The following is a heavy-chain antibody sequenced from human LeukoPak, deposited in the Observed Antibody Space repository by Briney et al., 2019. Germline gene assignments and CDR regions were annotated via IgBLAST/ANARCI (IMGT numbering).Heavy chain of an antibody. CDR1: GGSISSSSYY. CDR3: ARGGYSSGLPPRFDY. V-gene: IGHV4-39*07. CDR2: IYYSGST. J-gene: IGHJ4*02. D-gene: IGHD6-19*01. Sequence: SETLSLTCTVSGGSISSSSYYWGWIRQPPGKGLEWIGSIYYSGSTYYNPSLKSRVTISVDTSKNQFSLKLSSVTAADTAVYYCARGGYSSGLPPRFDYWGQGTLVTVSS.